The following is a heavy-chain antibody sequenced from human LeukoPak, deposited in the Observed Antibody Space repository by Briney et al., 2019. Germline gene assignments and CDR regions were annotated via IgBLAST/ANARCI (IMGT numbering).Heavy chain of an antibody. CDR3: ARTPSRTLIAAAGTDFDF. Sequence: SQTLSLTCTVSGGSISSDGNYWSWIRQHPGKGLEWIGYIYYSGSTYYNPSLKSRVTISVDTSKNQFSLKLSSVTAADTAVYYCARTPSRTLIAAAGTDFDFWGQGTLVTVSS. V-gene: IGHV4-31*03. CDR1: GGSISSDGNY. CDR2: IYYSGST. J-gene: IGHJ4*02. D-gene: IGHD6-13*01.